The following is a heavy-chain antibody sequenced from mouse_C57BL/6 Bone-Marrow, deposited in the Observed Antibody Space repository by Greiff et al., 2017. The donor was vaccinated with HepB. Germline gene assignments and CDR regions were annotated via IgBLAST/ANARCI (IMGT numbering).Heavy chain of an antibody. Sequence: EVKLVESGGGLVKPGGSLKLSCAASGFTFSSYAMSWVRQTPEKRLEWVATISDGGSYTYYPDNVKGRFTISRDNAKNNLYLQMSHLKSEDTAMYYCAREGLLPYFDYWGQGTTLTVSS. D-gene: IGHD2-3*01. CDR1: GFTFSSYA. J-gene: IGHJ2*01. CDR3: AREGLLPYFDY. CDR2: ISDGGSYT. V-gene: IGHV5-4*01.